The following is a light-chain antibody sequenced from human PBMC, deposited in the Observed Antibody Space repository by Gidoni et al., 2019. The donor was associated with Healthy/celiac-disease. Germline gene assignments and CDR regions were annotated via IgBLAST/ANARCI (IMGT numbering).Light chain of an antibody. CDR3: QQYGSSHT. CDR1: QSVSSSY. CDR2: GAS. Sequence: IVLTQSPGTLSLSPGERATLSCRASQSVSSSYLAWYQQKPGQAPRLLIDGASSRATGIPDRFSGSGSGTDFTLTISRLEPEDFAVYYCQQYGSSHTFGQGTKLEIK. V-gene: IGKV3-20*01. J-gene: IGKJ2*01.